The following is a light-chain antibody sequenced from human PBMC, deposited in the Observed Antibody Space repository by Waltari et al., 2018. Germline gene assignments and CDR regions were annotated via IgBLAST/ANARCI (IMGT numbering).Light chain of an antibody. CDR2: DAA. CDR1: QSVGRS. J-gene: IGKJ1*01. V-gene: IGKV3-20*01. Sequence: EIVLTQSPGTLSLSPGERATLACRASQSVGRSLAWDQQKPGQAPRPLIYDAARRATGIPDRFSGSGSGTDFSLTISRLEPEDFAVYYCQHYVRLPATFGQGTKVEI. CDR3: QHYVRLPAT.